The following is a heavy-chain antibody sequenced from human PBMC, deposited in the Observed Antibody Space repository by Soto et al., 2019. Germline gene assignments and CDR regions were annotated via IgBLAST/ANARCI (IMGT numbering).Heavy chain of an antibody. CDR3: ARAPFTIFGAYYYYMDV. Sequence: ASVKVSCKASGYTFTSYYMHWVRQAPGQGLEWMGIINPSGGSTSYAQKFQGRVTMTRDTSTSTVYMELSSLRSEDTAVYYCARAPFTIFGAYYYYMDVWGKGTTVTVSS. CDR1: GYTFTSYY. J-gene: IGHJ6*03. D-gene: IGHD3-3*01. CDR2: INPSGGST. V-gene: IGHV1-46*03.